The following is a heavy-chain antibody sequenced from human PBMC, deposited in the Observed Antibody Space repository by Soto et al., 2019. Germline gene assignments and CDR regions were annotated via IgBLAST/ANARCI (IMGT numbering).Heavy chain of an antibody. CDR2: IYSGGST. D-gene: IGHD5-12*01. Sequence: EVQLVESGGGLVQPGGSLRLSCAASGFTVSSNYMSWVRQAPGKGLEWVSVIYSGGSTYYADSVKGRFTISRHNSKNTLYLQMNSLRAEDTAVYYCARGDIVATIHGYFDYWGQGTLVTVSS. J-gene: IGHJ4*02. CDR1: GFTVSSNY. V-gene: IGHV3-53*04. CDR3: ARGDIVATIHGYFDY.